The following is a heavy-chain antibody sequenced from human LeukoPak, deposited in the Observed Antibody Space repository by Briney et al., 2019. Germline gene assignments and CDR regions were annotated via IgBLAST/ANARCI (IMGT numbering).Heavy chain of an antibody. V-gene: IGHV1-18*01. CDR1: GYTFTSYG. J-gene: IGHJ4*02. CDR3: ARGTTVTTRNFDY. Sequence: ASVTVSCKASGYTFTSYGISWVRQPPGQGLEWMGWISAYNGNTNYAQKLQGRVTMTTDTSTSTAYMELRSLRSDDTAVYYWARGTTVTTRNFDYWGQGTVVSVSS. D-gene: IGHD4-11*01. CDR2: ISAYNGNT.